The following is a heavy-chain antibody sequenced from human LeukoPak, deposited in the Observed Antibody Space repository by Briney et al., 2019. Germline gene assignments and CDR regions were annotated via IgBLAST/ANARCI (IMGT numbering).Heavy chain of an antibody. CDR3: SEGYSSGWYGY. V-gene: IGHV4-59*01. CDR2: IYYSGST. Sequence: SETLSLTCTVSGGSISSYYWSWIRQPPGKGLEWIGYIYYSGSTNYNPSLKSRVTISVDTSKNQFSLKLSSVTAADTAVYFCSEGYSSGWYGYWGQGTLVTVSS. J-gene: IGHJ4*02. CDR1: GGSISSYY. D-gene: IGHD6-19*01.